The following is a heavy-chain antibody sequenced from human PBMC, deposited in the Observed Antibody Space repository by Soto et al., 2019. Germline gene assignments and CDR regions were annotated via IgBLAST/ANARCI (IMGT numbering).Heavy chain of an antibody. CDR2: IIPIFGTA. CDR3: ARPITMVRGVISGFDP. V-gene: IGHV1-69*01. Sequence: QVQLVQSGAEVKKPGSSVKVSCKASGGTFSSYAISWVRQAPGQGLEWMGGIIPIFGTANYAQKFQGRVTITADESTSTAYMELSSLRFEDTAVYYCARPITMVRGVISGFDPWGQGTLVTVSS. J-gene: IGHJ5*02. D-gene: IGHD3-10*01. CDR1: GGTFSSYA.